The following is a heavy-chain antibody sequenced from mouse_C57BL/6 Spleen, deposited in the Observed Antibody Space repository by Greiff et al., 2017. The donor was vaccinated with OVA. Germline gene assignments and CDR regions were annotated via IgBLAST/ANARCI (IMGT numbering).Heavy chain of an antibody. CDR2: IYPGGGYT. CDR1: GYTFTNYW. Sequence: QVQLKESGAELVRPGTSVKMSCKASGYTFTNYWIGWAKQRPGHGLEWIGDIYPGGGYTNYNEKFKGKATLTADKSSSTAYMQFSSLTSEDSAIYYCARSDGYYWYFDVWGTGTTVTVSS. CDR3: ARSDGYYWYFDV. J-gene: IGHJ1*03. D-gene: IGHD2-3*01. V-gene: IGHV1-63*01.